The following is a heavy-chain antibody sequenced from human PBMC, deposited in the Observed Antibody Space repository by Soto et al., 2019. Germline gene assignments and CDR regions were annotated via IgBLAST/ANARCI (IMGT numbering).Heavy chain of an antibody. CDR1: GGSISSGGYS. CDR3: ATAGGLGAVAADY. V-gene: IGHV4-30-2*01. D-gene: IGHD6-19*01. Sequence: QLQLQESGSGLVKPSQTLSLTCAVSGGSISSGGYSWSWIRQPPGKGLEWIGYIYHSGSTYYNPSLKSRVTISVDRSKNQFSLKLSSVTAADTAVYYCATAGGLGAVAADYWGQGTLVTVPS. J-gene: IGHJ4*02. CDR2: IYHSGST.